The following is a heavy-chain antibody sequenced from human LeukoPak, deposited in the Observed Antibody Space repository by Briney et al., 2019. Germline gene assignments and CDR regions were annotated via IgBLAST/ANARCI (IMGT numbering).Heavy chain of an antibody. CDR3: AREYCSGGSCPADFDY. J-gene: IGHJ4*02. CDR2: INPNNGAT. Sequence: ASVKVSCKASGYTFTCYYMHWVRQAPGQGLEWMGRINPNNGATNYAQKLQGRVTITGDTSISTAYMELSSLRSEDTAVYYCAREYCSGGSCPADFDYWGQGTLVTVSS. V-gene: IGHV1-2*06. D-gene: IGHD2-15*01. CDR1: GYTFTCYY.